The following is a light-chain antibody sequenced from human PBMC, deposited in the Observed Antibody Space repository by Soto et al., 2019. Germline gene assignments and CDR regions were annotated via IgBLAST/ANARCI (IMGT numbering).Light chain of an antibody. CDR3: QQSYSTPLT. Sequence: SSLSASVGARVTITCRASQSISSYLNWYQQKPGKAPKLLIYAASSLQSGVPSRFSGSGSGTDFTLTISSLQPEDFATYYCQQSYSTPLTFGGGTKVDIK. CDR2: AAS. CDR1: QSISSY. V-gene: IGKV1-39*01. J-gene: IGKJ4*01.